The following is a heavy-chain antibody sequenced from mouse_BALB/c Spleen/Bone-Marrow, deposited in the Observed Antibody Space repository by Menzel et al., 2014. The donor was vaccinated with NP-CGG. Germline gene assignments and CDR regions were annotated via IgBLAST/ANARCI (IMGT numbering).Heavy chain of an antibody. Sequence: VQLQQSGAELVRPGVSVKISCKGSGYTFTDYAIHWVKQSHAKSLEWIGLISGYYGDAIYNQKFKGKATMTVDKSSSTAYMDLARLTSEDSAIYYCARSGKVRNAMDYWGQGTSGTVSS. CDR1: GYTFTDYA. D-gene: IGHD2-14*01. CDR2: ISGYYGDA. CDR3: ARSGKVRNAMDY. V-gene: IGHV1S137*01. J-gene: IGHJ4*01.